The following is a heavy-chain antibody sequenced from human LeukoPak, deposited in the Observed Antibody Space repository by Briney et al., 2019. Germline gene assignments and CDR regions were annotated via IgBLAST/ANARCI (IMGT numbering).Heavy chain of an antibody. Sequence: GGSLRLSCAASGFTVSSNEMSWVRQAPGKGLEWVSSIRGGSTYYADSRKGRFTISRDNSKNTLHLQMDSLRAEDTAVYYCAKDSSSSHYYFDYWGQGTLVTVSS. CDR2: IRGGST. CDR1: GFTVSSNE. CDR3: AKDSSSSHYYFDY. D-gene: IGHD6-6*01. J-gene: IGHJ4*02. V-gene: IGHV3-38-3*01.